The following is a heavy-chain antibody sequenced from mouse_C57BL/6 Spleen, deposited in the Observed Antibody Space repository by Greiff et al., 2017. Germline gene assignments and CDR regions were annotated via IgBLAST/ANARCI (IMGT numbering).Heavy chain of an antibody. CDR3: ARSELGPWYFDV. CDR2: IYPRSGNT. D-gene: IGHD4-1*01. J-gene: IGHJ1*03. Sequence: VQLQQSGAELARPGASVKLSCKASGYTFTSYGISWVKQRTGQGLEWIGEIYPRSGNTYYNEKFKGKATLTADKSSSTAYMELRSLTSEDSAVYFCARSELGPWYFDVWGTGATVTVST. V-gene: IGHV1-81*01. CDR1: GYTFTSYG.